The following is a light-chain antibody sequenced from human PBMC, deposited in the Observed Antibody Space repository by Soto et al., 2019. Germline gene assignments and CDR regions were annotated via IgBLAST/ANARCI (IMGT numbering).Light chain of an antibody. Sequence: DIVMTQSPDSLAVSPGERATISCKSSQSLFYSSNNKNFLAWYKQKQGQPPRLLIYWASTRESGVPDRFSGSESGTDFNLTISSLQAEDVAVYYCHQYHSTPYTFGQGTKLEIK. CDR1: QSLFYSSNNKNF. CDR2: WAS. V-gene: IGKV4-1*01. J-gene: IGKJ2*01. CDR3: HQYHSTPYT.